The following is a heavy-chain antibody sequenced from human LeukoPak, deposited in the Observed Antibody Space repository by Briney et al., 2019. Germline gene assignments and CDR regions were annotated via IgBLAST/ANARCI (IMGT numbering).Heavy chain of an antibody. CDR1: GFIFDDYG. CDR3: ARSSHNNYWYFDY. CDR2: INWSGGST. J-gene: IGHJ4*02. D-gene: IGHD1-1*01. V-gene: IGHV3-20*04. Sequence: PGGSLRLSCAASGFIFDDYGMSWVRQAPGKGLEWVSGINWSGGSTGYADSVKGRFTISRDNAKNSLYLQMNSLRAEDTALYYCARSSHNNYWYFDYWGQGTLVTVSS.